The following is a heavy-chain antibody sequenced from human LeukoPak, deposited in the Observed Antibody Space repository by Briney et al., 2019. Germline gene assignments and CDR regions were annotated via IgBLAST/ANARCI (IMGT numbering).Heavy chain of an antibody. Sequence: EASVKVSCEASGYTFSAFHIHWVRLAPGQGPEWMGWVNPNSGDTNYAQKFQGRVTMTRDTSISTAYMELSRLRSDDTAVYYCASLPTGYGVCYWGQGTLVTVSS. CDR3: ASLPTGYGVCY. CDR1: GYTFSAFH. D-gene: IGHD5-12*01. J-gene: IGHJ4*02. CDR2: VNPNSGDT. V-gene: IGHV1-2*02.